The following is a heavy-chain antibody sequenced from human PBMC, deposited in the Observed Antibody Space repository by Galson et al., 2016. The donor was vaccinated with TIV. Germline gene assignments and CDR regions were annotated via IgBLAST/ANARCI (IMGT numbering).Heavy chain of an antibody. CDR3: ARDGHDFWSGGANTLDY. CDR2: ISRNSGNI. D-gene: IGHD3-3*01. Sequence: SLRLSCAASGFSFDEYAMHWVRQVPGKGLEWVSGISRNSGNIGYADSVKGRFSISRDNAKNSLYLQMNSLRAEDTAVYYCARDGHDFWSGGANTLDYRGQGTLVTVSS. CDR1: GFSFDEYA. V-gene: IGHV3-9*01. J-gene: IGHJ4*02.